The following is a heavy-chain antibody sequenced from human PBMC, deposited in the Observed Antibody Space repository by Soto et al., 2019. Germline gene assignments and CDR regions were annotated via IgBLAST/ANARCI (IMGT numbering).Heavy chain of an antibody. CDR3: ARPPNYHDTRIRPH. CDR1: GFTFNNYE. J-gene: IGHJ3*01. V-gene: IGHV3-48*03. Sequence: EVHLVESGGGLVPPGGSLRLSCAVSGFTFNNYEMNWVRQAPGKGPEWVAYISSGGGTRYYAESVKGRFTISRDNAKNSLYLQMNSLRAEDTAVYYCARPPNYHDTRIRPHWGQGTMVIVSS. D-gene: IGHD3-22*01. CDR2: ISSGGGTR.